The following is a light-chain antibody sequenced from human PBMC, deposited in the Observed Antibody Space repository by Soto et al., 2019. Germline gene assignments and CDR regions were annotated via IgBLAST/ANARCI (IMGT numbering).Light chain of an antibody. V-gene: IGKV3-11*01. Sequence: IVFTQSPGTLSLSPGDIAALSCRASQNFGSYLAWYQQKPGQAPSLLIYDASNRATGIPARFSGSGSGTDFTLTISSLEPEDFAVYYCQQRNNWPRTFGQGTKVDIK. J-gene: IGKJ1*01. CDR3: QQRNNWPRT. CDR2: DAS. CDR1: QNFGSY.